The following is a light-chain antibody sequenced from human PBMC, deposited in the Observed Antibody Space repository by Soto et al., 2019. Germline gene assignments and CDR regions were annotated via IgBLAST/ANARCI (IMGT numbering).Light chain of an antibody. Sequence: DIQMTQSPSSLCASVGDRVTLTCRASQSISTYLNWYQQKPGKAPDLLIYTASSLESGVPSRFSGSGCYRECAVAISSLQPEDFQTYFCPQSYSRQRTVGHGTKADIK. J-gene: IGKJ1*01. CDR2: TAS. V-gene: IGKV1-39*01. CDR1: QSISTY. CDR3: PQSYSRQRT.